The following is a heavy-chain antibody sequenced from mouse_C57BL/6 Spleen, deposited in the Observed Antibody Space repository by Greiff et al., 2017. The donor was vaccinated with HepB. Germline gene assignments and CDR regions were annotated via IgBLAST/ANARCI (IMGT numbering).Heavy chain of an antibody. CDR1: GFTFSSYA. D-gene: IGHD1-2*01. J-gene: IGHJ1*03. V-gene: IGHV5-4*01. CDR2: ISDGGSYT. Sequence: EVQVVESGGGLVKPGGSLKLSCAASGFTFSSYAMSWVRQTPEKRLEWVATISDGGSYTYYPDNVKGRFTISRDNAKNNLYLQMSHLKSEDTAMYYCARDGYTYFDVWGTGTTVTVSS. CDR3: ARDGYTYFDV.